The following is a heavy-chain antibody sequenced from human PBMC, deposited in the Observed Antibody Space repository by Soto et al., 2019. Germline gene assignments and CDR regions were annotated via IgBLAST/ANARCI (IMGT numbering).Heavy chain of an antibody. J-gene: IGHJ4*02. V-gene: IGHV1-18*01. CDR2: ISGYKDNI. CDR3: ARDWATSNGLNFDY. CDR1: GYIFATYG. Sequence: QVRLVQSEAEVRKPGASVKVSCKASGYIFATYGFTWVRQAPGQGLEWMGWISGYKDNIKYAEKLQGRVTLTTDASTSSAYMELRSLRSDDTAVYYGARDWATSNGLNFDYWGQGTLVTVSS. D-gene: IGHD2-8*01.